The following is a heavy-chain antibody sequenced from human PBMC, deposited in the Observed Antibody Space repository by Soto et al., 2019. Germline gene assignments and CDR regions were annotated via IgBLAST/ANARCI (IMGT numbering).Heavy chain of an antibody. V-gene: IGHV3-11*01. D-gene: IGHD6-13*01. CDR1: GFTFSDYY. CDR3: ARDGETIAAAGTRNWFDP. CDR2: ISSSGSTI. J-gene: IGHJ5*02. Sequence: QVQLVESGGGLVKPGGSLRLSCAASGFTFSDYYMSWIRQAPGKGLEWVSYISSSGSTIYYADSVRGRFTISRDNAKNSLYLQMDSLRAEDTAVYYCARDGETIAAAGTRNWFDPWGQGTLVTVSS.